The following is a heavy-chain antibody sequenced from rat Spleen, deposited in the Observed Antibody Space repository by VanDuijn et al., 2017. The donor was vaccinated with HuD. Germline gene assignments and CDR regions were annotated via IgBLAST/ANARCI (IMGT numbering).Heavy chain of an antibody. J-gene: IGHJ3*01. Sequence: EVQLQESGPGLVKPSQSLSLTCSVTGHSISSSYRWNWIRKFPGNKLEWMGYVNSAGSTTYNPSLKSRISITRDTSKNQFFLHVTSVTTEDTATYYCARSDGTHYYLPFADWGQGTLVTVSS. CDR2: VNSAGST. CDR3: ARSDGTHYYLPFAD. CDR1: GHSISSSYR. D-gene: IGHD1-1*01. V-gene: IGHV3-3*01.